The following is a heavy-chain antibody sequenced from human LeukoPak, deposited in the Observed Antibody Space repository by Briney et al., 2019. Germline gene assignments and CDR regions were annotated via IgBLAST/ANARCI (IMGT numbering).Heavy chain of an antibody. Sequence: GGSLRLSCAASGFTFNNYAMTWVRQAPGKGLEWVSVINGGGSSYYADSVKGRFTVSRDNSKNTLSLQMNSPRDEDTAVYYCAKGQGYNYGDSIDYWGQGTLVTVSS. CDR3: AKGQGYNYGDSIDY. CDR2: INGGGSS. J-gene: IGHJ4*02. CDR1: GFTFNNYA. D-gene: IGHD5-18*01. V-gene: IGHV3-23*01.